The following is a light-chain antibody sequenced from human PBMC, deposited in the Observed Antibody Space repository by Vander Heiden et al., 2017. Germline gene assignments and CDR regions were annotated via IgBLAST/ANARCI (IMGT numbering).Light chain of an antibody. CDR3: QAWDSSPV. CDR1: KLGDKY. V-gene: IGLV3-1*01. J-gene: IGLJ2*01. Sequence: SYELTQPPSVSVSPGQTASITCSGDKLGDKYACWYQQKPGQSPVLVIYQETKRPSGIPERFSGSNSGNTATLTISGTQAMDEADYYGQAWDSSPVFGGGTKLTVL. CDR2: QET.